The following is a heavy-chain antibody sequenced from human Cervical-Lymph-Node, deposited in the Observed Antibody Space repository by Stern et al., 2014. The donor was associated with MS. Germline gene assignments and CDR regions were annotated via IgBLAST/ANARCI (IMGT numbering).Heavy chain of an antibody. D-gene: IGHD6-19*01. CDR2: ITPNCGGT. V-gene: IGHV1-2*06. CDR1: GYSFTAYY. Sequence: VQLEESGAEVKKPGASVKVSCKASGYSFTAYYIHWVRQAPGQGLEWMGRITPNCGGTNYAQRFQGRVTMTRDTSISTAYMELNRLRNDDTALYYCARVHRYSSGWYINFWGQGTLVTVSS. CDR3: ARVHRYSSGWYINF. J-gene: IGHJ4*02.